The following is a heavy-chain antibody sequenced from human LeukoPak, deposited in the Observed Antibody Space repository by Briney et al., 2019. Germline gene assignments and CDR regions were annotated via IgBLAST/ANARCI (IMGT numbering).Heavy chain of an antibody. CDR2: IYSGGST. D-gene: IGHD3-22*01. Sequence: GGSLRLSCAASGFTVSSNYMSWVRQAPGKGLEWVSVIYSGGSTYYADSVKGRFTTSRHNSKDTLYLQMNSLRAEDTAVYYCARARFSGYYRSWGQGTLVTVSS. V-gene: IGHV3-53*04. CDR1: GFTVSSNY. CDR3: ARARFSGYYRS. J-gene: IGHJ4*02.